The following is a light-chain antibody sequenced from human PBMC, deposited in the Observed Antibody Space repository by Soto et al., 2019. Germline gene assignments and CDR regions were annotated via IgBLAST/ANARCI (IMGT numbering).Light chain of an antibody. Sequence: QSVLTQPASVSGSPGQSITISCTGTSSDVGSYNLVSWYQQHTGKAPKLMIYDDTKRPSGVSNRFSGSKSGNTASLTISGLQAEDEADYYCCSYAGSSTLVVGVGTKVTVL. CDR2: DDT. CDR3: CSYAGSSTLV. V-gene: IGLV2-23*01. J-gene: IGLJ2*01. CDR1: SSDVGSYNL.